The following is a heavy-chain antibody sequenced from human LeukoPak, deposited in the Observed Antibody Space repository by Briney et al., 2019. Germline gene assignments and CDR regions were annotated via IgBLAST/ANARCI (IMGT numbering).Heavy chain of an antibody. D-gene: IGHD6-13*01. CDR3: ARGYGGSWHY. Sequence: WVRQPPGKGLEWIGSIYYSGSTYYNPSLKSRVTISVDTSKNQFSLKLSSVTAADTAVYYCARGYGGSWHYWGQGTLVTVSS. J-gene: IGHJ4*02. CDR2: IYYSGST. V-gene: IGHV4-39*01.